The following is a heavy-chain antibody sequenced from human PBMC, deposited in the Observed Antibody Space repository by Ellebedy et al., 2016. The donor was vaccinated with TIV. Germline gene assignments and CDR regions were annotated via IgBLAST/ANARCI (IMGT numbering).Heavy chain of an antibody. Sequence: GESLKISCEASGFTFGAYGMHWVRQAPGKGLEWVAVIWYDGSEKYYSDSVKGRFIISRDNSNNMLFLQMNSLRAEDTAVYYCARDGYTDGRNYEAYWGLGTLVTVSS. CDR1: GFTFGAYG. J-gene: IGHJ4*02. CDR3: ARDGYTDGRNYEAY. CDR2: IWYDGSEK. D-gene: IGHD3-3*01. V-gene: IGHV3-33*01.